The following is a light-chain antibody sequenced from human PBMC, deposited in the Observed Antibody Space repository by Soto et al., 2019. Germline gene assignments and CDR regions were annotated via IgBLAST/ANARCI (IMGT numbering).Light chain of an antibody. V-gene: IGLV2-14*03. J-gene: IGLJ2*01. CDR2: YVS. CDR3: RSYTGTNTVI. Sequence: QSALTQPASVSGSPGQSITISCTGTSSDVGGYNYVSWYQHHPGKAPKLMIYYVSNRPSGVPNRFSGSKSGNTASLTISGLQAEDDADYYCRSYTGTNTVIFGGGTKLTVL. CDR1: SSDVGGYNY.